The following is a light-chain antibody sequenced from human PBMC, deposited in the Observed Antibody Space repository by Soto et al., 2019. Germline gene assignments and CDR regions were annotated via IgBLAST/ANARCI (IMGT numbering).Light chain of an antibody. J-gene: IGKJ4*01. CDR2: DAS. CDR3: QQRSNWSLT. V-gene: IGKV3-11*01. Sequence: EIVLTQSPATLSLSPGERATLSCRASQSVSSDLAWYQQKPCKAPRLLIYDASNTATGIPARFSGSGSGTDFTLTISSLEPEDFAVYYCQQRSNWSLTFGGGTKVEIK. CDR1: QSVSSD.